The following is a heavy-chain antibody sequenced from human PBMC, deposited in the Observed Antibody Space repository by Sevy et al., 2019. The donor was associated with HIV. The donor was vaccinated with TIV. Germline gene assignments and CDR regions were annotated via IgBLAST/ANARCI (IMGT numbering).Heavy chain of an antibody. CDR3: ARALAHDYGDYGWFDP. CDR2: INHSGST. J-gene: IGHJ5*02. CDR1: GGSFSDYY. Sequence: SETLSLTCAVYGGSFSDYYWNWIRQPPGKGLEWIGEINHSGSTNYNPSLKSRVTISVDTSKNQFSLKLSSVTAADTAVYYCARALAHDYGDYGWFDPWGQGTLVTVSS. V-gene: IGHV4-34*01. D-gene: IGHD4-17*01.